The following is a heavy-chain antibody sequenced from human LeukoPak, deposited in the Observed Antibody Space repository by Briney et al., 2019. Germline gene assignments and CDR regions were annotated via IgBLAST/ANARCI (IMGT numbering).Heavy chain of an antibody. CDR2: IIPILGIA. CDR3: ASGPSHYYDSSGYYPDY. Sequence: SVKVSCKASGGTFSSYAISWVRQAPGQGLEWMGRIIPILGIANYAQKFQGRVTITADKSTSTAYMELSSLRPEDTAVYYCASGPSHYYDSSGYYPDYWGQGTLVTVSS. J-gene: IGHJ4*02. CDR1: GGTFSSYA. D-gene: IGHD3-22*01. V-gene: IGHV1-69*04.